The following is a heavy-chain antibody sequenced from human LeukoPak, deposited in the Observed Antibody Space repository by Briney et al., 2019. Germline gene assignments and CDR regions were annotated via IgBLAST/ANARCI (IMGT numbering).Heavy chain of an antibody. D-gene: IGHD3-10*01. J-gene: IGHJ4*02. CDR2: ISAYNGNT. CDR3: ARAGGSLWFGELLYPHFDY. V-gene: IGHV1-18*01. CDR1: GYTFTSYG. Sequence: VASVKVSCKASGYTFTSYGISWVRQAPGQGLEWMGWISAYNGNTNYAQKLQGRVTMTTDTSTSTAYMELRSLRSDDTAVYYCARAGGSLWFGELLYPHFDYWGQGTLVTVSS.